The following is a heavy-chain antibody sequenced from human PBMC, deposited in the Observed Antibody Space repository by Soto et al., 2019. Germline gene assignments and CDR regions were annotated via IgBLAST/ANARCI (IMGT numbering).Heavy chain of an antibody. CDR1: GYTFTSYA. J-gene: IGHJ6*02. V-gene: IGHV1-3*01. D-gene: IGHD6-19*01. CDR2: INAGNGNT. CDR3: ARDPTILFIAVAGGDLDYGMDV. Sequence: ASVKVSCKASGYTFTSYAMHWVRQAPGQRLEWMGWINAGNGNTKYSQKFQGRVTITRDTSASTAYMELSSLRSEDTAVYYCARDPTILFIAVAGGDLDYGMDVWGQGTTVTVSS.